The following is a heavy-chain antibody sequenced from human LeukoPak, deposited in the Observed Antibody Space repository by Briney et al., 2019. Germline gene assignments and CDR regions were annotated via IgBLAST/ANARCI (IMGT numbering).Heavy chain of an antibody. J-gene: IGHJ6*03. D-gene: IGHD5-18*01. Sequence: GGTLRLSCAASGFTFSDYYMSWIRQAPGKGLEWVSYISTSGSTIYYADSVKGRFTISRDNAKNSLYLQMNSLRAEDTAVYYCARHTYGYSFYYYMDVWGKGTTVTISS. CDR1: GFTFSDYY. CDR2: ISTSGSTI. CDR3: ARHTYGYSFYYYMDV. V-gene: IGHV3-11*01.